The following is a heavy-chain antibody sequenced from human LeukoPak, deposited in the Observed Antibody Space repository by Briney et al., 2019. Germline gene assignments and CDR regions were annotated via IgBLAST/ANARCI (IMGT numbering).Heavy chain of an antibody. CDR1: GGSISSYY. J-gene: IGHJ1*01. Sequence: SQTLSLTCTVSGGSISSYYWSWIRQPPGKGLEWIGYIYYSGSTNYNPSLKSRVTISVDTSKNQFSLKLSSVTAADTAVYYCARGPRRIAAREYFQHWGQGTLVTVSS. CDR3: ARGPRRIAAREYFQH. D-gene: IGHD6-6*01. CDR2: IYYSGST. V-gene: IGHV4-59*12.